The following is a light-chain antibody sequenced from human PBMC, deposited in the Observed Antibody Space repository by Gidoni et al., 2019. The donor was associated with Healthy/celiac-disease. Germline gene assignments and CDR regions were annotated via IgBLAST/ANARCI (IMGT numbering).Light chain of an antibody. V-gene: IGKV3-11*01. Sequence: EIVLTQSPATLTLSPGERATLSCRASQGVRSYLAWYQQQPGQAPRLLIYDASNRATGIPARFSGSGSGTDFTLTISSLEPEDFAVYYCQQRSNWPLYTFGQGTKLEIK. CDR3: QQRSNWPLYT. CDR1: QGVRSY. CDR2: DAS. J-gene: IGKJ2*01.